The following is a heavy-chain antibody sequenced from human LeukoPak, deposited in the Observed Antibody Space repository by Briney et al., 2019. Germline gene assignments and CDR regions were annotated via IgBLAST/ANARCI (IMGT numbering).Heavy chain of an antibody. J-gene: IGHJ5*02. CDR2: IHHSGSI. Sequence: SETMSLTCTVSGYSISSGSYWGWIRQPPGQGLEWIGSIHHSGSIYNNPSLKSRVTISVDTSKSQFSLKLSSVTAADTAVYYCARLRHYGSGSYPMTGNWFDPWGQGTLVSVSS. V-gene: IGHV4-38-2*02. CDR3: ARLRHYGSGSYPMTGNWFDP. D-gene: IGHD3-10*01. CDR1: GYSISSGSY.